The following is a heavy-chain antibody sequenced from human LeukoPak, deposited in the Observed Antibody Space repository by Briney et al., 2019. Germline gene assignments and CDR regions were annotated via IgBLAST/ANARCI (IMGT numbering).Heavy chain of an antibody. CDR3: AKGDIAVAGNRDYYFDY. CDR1: GFTFDDYA. Sequence: GGSLRLSCAASGFTFDDYAMHWVRQAPGKGLEWVSGISWNSGSIGYADSVKGRFTISRDNAENSLYLQMNSLRAEDTALYYCAKGDIAVAGNRDYYFDYWGQGTLVTVSS. J-gene: IGHJ4*02. CDR2: ISWNSGSI. V-gene: IGHV3-9*01. D-gene: IGHD6-19*01.